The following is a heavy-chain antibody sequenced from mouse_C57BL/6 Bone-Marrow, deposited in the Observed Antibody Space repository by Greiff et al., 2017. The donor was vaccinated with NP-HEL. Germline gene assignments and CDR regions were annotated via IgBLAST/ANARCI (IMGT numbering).Heavy chain of an antibody. D-gene: IGHD1-1*01. V-gene: IGHV14-4*01. CDR3: TKLLRYPPLKFDV. CDR1: GFNIKDDY. Sequence: VQLKESGAELVRPGASVKLSCTASGFNIKDDYMHWVKQRPEQGLEWIGWIDPENGDTEYASKFQGKATITADTSSNTAYLQLSSLTSEDTAVYYCTKLLRYPPLKFDVWGTGTTVTVSS. J-gene: IGHJ1*03. CDR2: IDPENGDT.